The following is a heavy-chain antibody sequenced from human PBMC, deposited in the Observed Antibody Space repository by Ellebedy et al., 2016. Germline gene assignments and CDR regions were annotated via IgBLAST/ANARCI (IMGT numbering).Heavy chain of an antibody. CDR2: IYYSGST. Sequence: SETLSLTXTVSGGSISSSSYYWGWIRQPPGKGLEWIGSIYYSGSTYYNPSLKSRVTISVDTSKNQFSLKLSSVTAADTAVYYCARALSIAAAVYFDYWGQGTLVTVSS. CDR1: GGSISSSSYY. CDR3: ARALSIAAAVYFDY. D-gene: IGHD6-13*01. V-gene: IGHV4-39*01. J-gene: IGHJ4*02.